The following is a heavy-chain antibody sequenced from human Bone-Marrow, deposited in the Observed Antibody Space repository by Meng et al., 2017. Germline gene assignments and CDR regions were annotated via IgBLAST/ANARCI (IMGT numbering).Heavy chain of an antibody. V-gene: IGHV3-21*01. CDR1: GFSFSSHS. Sequence: GGSLRLSCAVSGFSFSSHSMKWVRHAPGKGLEWVSSISSSSSYIYYADSVKGRFTISRDNAKNSLYLQMSSLGAEDTAVYYCARDLGSPGYSYGHWFDPWGQGTLVTVSS. CDR2: ISSSSSYI. J-gene: IGHJ5*02. D-gene: IGHD5-18*01. CDR3: ARDLGSPGYSYGHWFDP.